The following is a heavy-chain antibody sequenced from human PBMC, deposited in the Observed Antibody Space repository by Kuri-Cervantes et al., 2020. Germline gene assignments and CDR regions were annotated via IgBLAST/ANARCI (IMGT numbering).Heavy chain of an antibody. D-gene: IGHD3-3*01. CDR2: ISAYNGNT. Sequence: ASVKVSCKASGYTFTSYGISWVRQAPGQGLEWMGWISAYNGNTNYAQKLQGRVTMTTDTSTSTAYMELRSLRSDDTAVYYCARADYYDVWSGYYSVPYGMDVWGQGTTVTGSS. V-gene: IGHV1-18*01. CDR3: ARADYYDVWSGYYSVPYGMDV. J-gene: IGHJ6*02. CDR1: GYTFTSYG.